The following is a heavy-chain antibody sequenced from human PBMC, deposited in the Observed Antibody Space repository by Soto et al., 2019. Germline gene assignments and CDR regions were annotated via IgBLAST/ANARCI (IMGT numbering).Heavy chain of an antibody. CDR2: IYTGGST. D-gene: IGHD1-1*01. CDR3: ARATRYFGSFVA. CDR1: GFNVSNNY. Sequence: EVHVVESGGGLVVPGGSLRLSCAASGFNVSNNYMTWFRQAPGKGLEWVSIIYTGGSTYYGESVKGRSTISRDSSKNTVFLQVNSLRGEDTAVYYCARATRYFGSFVAWGQGTLVTVSS. J-gene: IGHJ4*02. V-gene: IGHV3-53*01.